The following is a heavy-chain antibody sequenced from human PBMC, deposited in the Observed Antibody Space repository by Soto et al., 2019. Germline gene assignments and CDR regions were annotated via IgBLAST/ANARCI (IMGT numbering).Heavy chain of an antibody. Sequence: ASVKVSCKASGYTFTSYEINWVRQATGQGLEWMGWMNPNSGNTGYAQKFQGRVTMTRNTSISTAYMELSSLRSEDTAVYYCATYYDFWSGFYGMDVWGQGTTVTVSS. J-gene: IGHJ6*02. CDR1: GYTFTSYE. V-gene: IGHV1-8*01. CDR3: ATYYDFWSGFYGMDV. D-gene: IGHD3-3*01. CDR2: MNPNSGNT.